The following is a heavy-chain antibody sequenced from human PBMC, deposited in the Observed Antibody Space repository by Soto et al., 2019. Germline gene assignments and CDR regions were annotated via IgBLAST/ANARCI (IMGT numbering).Heavy chain of an antibody. CDR3: ARTLDYGGSAGTNWFDP. J-gene: IGHJ5*02. CDR1: CGSIISGAYS. CDR2: IYHRGTS. Sequence: PSETLSLTCTFSCGSIISGAYSWSWIRLPPGKRLEWIGYIYHRGTSHYNPSLKSRVTMSVDRSKNQFSLNLRSVTAADTAVYYCARTLDYGGSAGTNWFDPWGQGTLVTVSS. V-gene: IGHV4-30-2*01. D-gene: IGHD2-15*01.